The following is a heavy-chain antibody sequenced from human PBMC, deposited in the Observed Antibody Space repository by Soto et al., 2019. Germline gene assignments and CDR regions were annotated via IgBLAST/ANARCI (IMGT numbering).Heavy chain of an antibody. CDR2: IFYSGST. V-gene: IGHV4-39*07. Sequence: WGTLSLTCTVPGGSLTSGAYYWGWIRQHARKGLEWIGSIFYSGSTYYNPSLKSRVTISVDRSKNQFSLKLSSVTAADTAVYYCARVPGPWGQGTLVTVSS. J-gene: IGHJ5*02. CDR3: ARVPGP. CDR1: GGSLTSGAYY.